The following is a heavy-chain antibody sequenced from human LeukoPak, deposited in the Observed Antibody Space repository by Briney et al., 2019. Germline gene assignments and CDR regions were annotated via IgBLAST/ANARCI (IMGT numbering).Heavy chain of an antibody. CDR2: FDPEDGET. D-gene: IGHD6-13*01. V-gene: IGHV1-24*01. Sequence: ASVKVSCKVSGYTLTELSMHWVRQAPGKGLELLGGFDPEDGETIYAQKFQGRVAMTEDTSTDTAYMELSSLRSEDTAVYYCATAGAVAAARIRSYYYYMDVWGKGTTVTVSS. CDR3: ATAGAVAAARIRSYYYYMDV. CDR1: GYTLTELS. J-gene: IGHJ6*03.